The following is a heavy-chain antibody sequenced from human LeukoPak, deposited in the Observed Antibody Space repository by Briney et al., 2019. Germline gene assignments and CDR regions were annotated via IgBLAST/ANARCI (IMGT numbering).Heavy chain of an antibody. J-gene: IGHJ5*02. CDR3: ARDFYDFWSGSIRFDP. V-gene: IGHV3-48*01. CDR2: ISSSSNTI. Sequence: GGSLRLSCEGSGFTISTYSMNWVRQAPGKGLEWVSYISSSSNTIYYADSVKGRFTISRDNAKNSLYLQMNSLRAEDTAVYYCARDFYDFWSGSIRFDPWGQGTLVTVSS. CDR1: GFTISTYS. D-gene: IGHD3-3*01.